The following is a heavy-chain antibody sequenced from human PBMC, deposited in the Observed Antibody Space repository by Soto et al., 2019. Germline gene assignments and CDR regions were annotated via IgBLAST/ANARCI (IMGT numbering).Heavy chain of an antibody. D-gene: IGHD4-17*01. CDR3: AREGAQGNLYGDLKLDVGYYYYMDV. CDR1: GGTFSSYT. CDR2: IIPILGIA. V-gene: IGHV1-69*04. J-gene: IGHJ6*03. Sequence: SVKVSCKASGGTFSSYTISWVRQAPGQGLEWMGRIIPILGIANYAQKFQGRVTITADKSTSTAYMELSSLRSEDTAVYYCAREGAQGNLYGDLKLDVGYYYYMDVWGKGTTVTVSS.